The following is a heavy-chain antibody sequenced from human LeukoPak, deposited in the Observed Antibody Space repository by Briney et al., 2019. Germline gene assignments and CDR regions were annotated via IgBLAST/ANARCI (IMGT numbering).Heavy chain of an antibody. D-gene: IGHD6-19*01. CDR2: MNPNSGNT. CDR1: GYTFTSYD. V-gene: IGHV1-8*01. J-gene: IGHJ6*03. CDR3: ARNGESSGWYYYYYMDV. Sequence: ASVKVSCKASGYTFTSYDINWVRQATGQGLEWMEWMNPNSGNTGYAQKFQGRVTMTRNTSISTAYMELSSLRSEDTAVYYCARNGESSGWYYYYYMDVWGKGTTVTISS.